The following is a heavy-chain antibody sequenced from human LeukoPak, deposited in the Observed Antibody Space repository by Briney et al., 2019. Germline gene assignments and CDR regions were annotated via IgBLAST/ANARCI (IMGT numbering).Heavy chain of an antibody. CDR3: ARVGGGNLVDY. J-gene: IGHJ4*02. CDR2: IYYSGST. CDR1: GGSISSSSYY. Sequence: PSETLSLTCTASGGSISSSSYYWGWIRQPPGKGLEWIGYIYYSGSTNYNPSLKSRVTISVDTSKNQFSLKLSSVTAADTAVYYCARVGGGNLVDYWGQGTLVTVSS. V-gene: IGHV4-61*05. D-gene: IGHD3-10*01.